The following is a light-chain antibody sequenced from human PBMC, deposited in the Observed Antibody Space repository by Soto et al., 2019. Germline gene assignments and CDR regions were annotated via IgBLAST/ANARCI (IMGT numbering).Light chain of an antibody. CDR2: DAS. CDR3: QQRNAWPLT. V-gene: IGKV3-11*01. CDR1: QSVNNN. J-gene: IGKJ1*01. Sequence: EIVLTQSPATLSLSPGESATLSCRASQSVNNNLVWYQQKPGRAPRLLIYDASNRATDIPARFSGSGSETDFTLTISSLEPEDFAVYYCQQRNAWPLTFDQGTKVEIK.